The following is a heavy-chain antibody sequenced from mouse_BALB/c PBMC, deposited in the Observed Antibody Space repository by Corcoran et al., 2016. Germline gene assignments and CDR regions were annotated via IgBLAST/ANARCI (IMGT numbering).Heavy chain of an antibody. J-gene: IGHJ2*01. CDR1: GYTFTDYN. Sequence: EVLLQQSGPELVKPGASVKIPCKASGYTFTDYNMDWVKQSHGKSLEWIGDINPNNGGTIYNQKFKGKATLTVDKSSSTAYMELRSLTSEDTAVYYGARWLLSFDYWGQGTTLTVSS. V-gene: IGHV1-18*01. CDR3: ARWLLSFDY. D-gene: IGHD2-3*01. CDR2: INPNNGGT.